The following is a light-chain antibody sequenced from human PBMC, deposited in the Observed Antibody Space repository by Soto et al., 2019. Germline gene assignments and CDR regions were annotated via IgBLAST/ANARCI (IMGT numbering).Light chain of an antibody. CDR2: DVS. V-gene: IGLV2-14*01. J-gene: IGLJ2*01. CDR3: SSYTSSSVV. CDR1: SSDVGGYNY. Sequence: QSALTQPASVSGSPGQSITISCTGTSSDVGGYNYVSWYQQHPGKAPKLMIYDVSNRPSGVSNRFSGSKSGNTASLTISGLQGEDEADYSCSSYTSSSVVFGGGTKLTVL.